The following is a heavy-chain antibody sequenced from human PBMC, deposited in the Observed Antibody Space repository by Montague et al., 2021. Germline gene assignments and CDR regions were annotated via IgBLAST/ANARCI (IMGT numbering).Heavy chain of an antibody. D-gene: IGHD3-10*01. J-gene: IGHJ3*02. CDR1: GDSISSYEYY. CDR2: VYKRGDT. V-gene: IGHV4-4*07. Sequence: SETLSLTCSVSGDSISSYEYYWTWILQPAGRGLEWIGRVYKRGDTNTNPSLRSRLTLSVDTSKNHFSLTLTSVTAADTAVYFCARDSPVVEPWVGEHKGAFDIWGQGTMVTVSS. CDR3: ARDSPVVEPWVGEHKGAFDI.